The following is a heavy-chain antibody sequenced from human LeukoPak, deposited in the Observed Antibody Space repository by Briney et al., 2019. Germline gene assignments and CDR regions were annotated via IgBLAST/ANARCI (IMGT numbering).Heavy chain of an antibody. D-gene: IGHD2-21*02. CDR2: ITSSSSYI. CDR3: ARTFVVVTAEDAFDI. CDR1: GFTFSRYS. Sequence: GGSLRLSCAASGFTFSRYSINWVRQASGRGLEWVSSITSSSSYIYYADSVKGRFTISRDNAKNSLYLQMNSLRAEDTAVYYCARTFVVVTAEDAFDIWGQGTMVTVSS. V-gene: IGHV3-21*01. J-gene: IGHJ3*02.